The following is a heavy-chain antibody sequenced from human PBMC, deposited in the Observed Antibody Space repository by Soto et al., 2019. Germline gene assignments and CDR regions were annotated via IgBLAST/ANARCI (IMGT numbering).Heavy chain of an antibody. CDR3: ARDKFAVWFHEAGYYGMVV. CDR1: GFTFSSYG. J-gene: IGHJ6*02. D-gene: IGHD2-21*01. V-gene: IGHV3-33*01. CDR2: IWYDGSNK. Sequence: QVQLVESGGGVVQPGRSLRLSCAASGFTFSSYGMHWVRPAPGKGLEWVAVIWYDGSNKYYADSVKGRFTISRDNSKNPLYLQMNSRLAEATAVYYCARDKFAVWFHEAGYYGMVVWGHGTTVTVCS.